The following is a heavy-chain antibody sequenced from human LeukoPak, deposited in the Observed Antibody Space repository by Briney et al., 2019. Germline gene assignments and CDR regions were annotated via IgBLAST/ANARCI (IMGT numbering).Heavy chain of an antibody. CDR2: IKQDGSEK. Sequence: PGGSLRLSCAASGFTFSSYWMSWVRQAPGKGLEWVANIKQDGSEKYYVDSVKGRFTISRDNAKNSLYLQMNSLRAEDTAVYYCARDNSGSGWDAYYFDYWGQGTLVTVSS. CDR1: GFTFSSYW. CDR3: ARDNSGSGWDAYYFDY. J-gene: IGHJ4*02. D-gene: IGHD6-19*01. V-gene: IGHV3-7*01.